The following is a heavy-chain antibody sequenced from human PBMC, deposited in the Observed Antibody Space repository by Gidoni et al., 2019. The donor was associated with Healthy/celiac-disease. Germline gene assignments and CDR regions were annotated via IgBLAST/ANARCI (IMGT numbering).Heavy chain of an antibody. CDR2: IKQDGSEK. J-gene: IGHJ5*02. Sequence: PGKGLEWVANIKQDGSEKYYVDSVKGRFTISRDNGKNSLYLQMNSLRAEDTAVYYCARDSIVVVPAAIADNWFDPWGQGTLVTVSS. D-gene: IGHD2-2*01. V-gene: IGHV3-7*01. CDR3: ARDSIVVVPAAIADNWFDP.